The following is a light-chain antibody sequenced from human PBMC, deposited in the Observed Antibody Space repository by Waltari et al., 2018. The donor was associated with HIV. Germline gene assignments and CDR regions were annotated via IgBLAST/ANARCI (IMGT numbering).Light chain of an antibody. CDR2: VIT. J-gene: IGLJ2*01. V-gene: IGLV2-8*01. CDR1: SSDVGGYNF. CDR3: SSYAGSNNLV. Sequence: QSALTQPPSASGSPGQSVTISCTGTSSDVGGYNFVSWYQQHPGKAPKPMIFVITNGPAGVPDRLSCYKTCNTASLTVSGLQANDDADYYCSSYAGSNNLVFGGGTKLTVL.